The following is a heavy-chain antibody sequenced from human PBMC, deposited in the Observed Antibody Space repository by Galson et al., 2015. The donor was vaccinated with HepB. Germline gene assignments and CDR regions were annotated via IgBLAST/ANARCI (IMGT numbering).Heavy chain of an antibody. Sequence: ETLSLTCTVSGGSISSNNYYWGWIRQPPGKGLEWIGSIHYSGSTYYNPSLKSRVTISVDTSKNQFSLKLRFVTAADTAVYYCARRAAYYYGSGRWYYFDYWGQGTLVTVSS. V-gene: IGHV4-39*01. J-gene: IGHJ4*02. CDR1: GGSISSNNYY. CDR3: ARRAAYYYGSGRWYYFDY. CDR2: IHYSGST. D-gene: IGHD3-10*01.